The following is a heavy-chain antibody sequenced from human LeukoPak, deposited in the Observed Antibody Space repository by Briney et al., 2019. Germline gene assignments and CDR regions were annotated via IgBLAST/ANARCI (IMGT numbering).Heavy chain of an antibody. CDR3: ASPFGYSSSWYDDY. V-gene: IGHV3-23*01. J-gene: IGHJ4*02. CDR1: GFTFSSYA. D-gene: IGHD6-13*01. Sequence: GGSLRLSCAASGFTFSSYAMSWVRQAPGKGLEWVSAISGSGGSTYYADSVKGRFTISRDNSKNTLYLQMNSLRAEDTAVYYCASPFGYSSSWYDDYWGQGTLVTVPS. CDR2: ISGSGGST.